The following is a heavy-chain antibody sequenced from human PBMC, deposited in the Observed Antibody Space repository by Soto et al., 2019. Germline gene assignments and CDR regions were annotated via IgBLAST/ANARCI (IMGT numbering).Heavy chain of an antibody. J-gene: IGHJ6*02. CDR2: IGGSGTGGRT. CDR1: GLTFSTYA. V-gene: IGHV3-23*01. Sequence: EVHLLESGGDLVQPGGSLRLSCTASGLTFSTYAMSWVRQAPGKGLEWVSAIGGSGTGGRTYYADSVKGRFTISRDNSKNTVHLQMNSLRADDTAVYYRAKSPGGLDGYNSDYYGMDVWGQGTTVTVSS. D-gene: IGHD5-12*01. CDR3: AKSPGGLDGYNSDYYGMDV.